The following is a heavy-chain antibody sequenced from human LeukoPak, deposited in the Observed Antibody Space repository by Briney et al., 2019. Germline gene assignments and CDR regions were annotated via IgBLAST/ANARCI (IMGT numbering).Heavy chain of an antibody. CDR3: TRAPPPIQLDRPGTYDY. J-gene: IGHJ4*02. CDR2: ISSSSSYI. CDR1: GFTFSTYS. V-gene: IGHV3-21*01. Sequence: GGPLRLSCAASGFTFSTYSMNWVRQAPGKGLEWVSSISSSSSYIFYADSVKGRFTISRDNAKNSLYLQMNSLRAEDTAVYYCTRAPPPIQLDRPGTYDYWGQGTLVTVSS. D-gene: IGHD1-1*01.